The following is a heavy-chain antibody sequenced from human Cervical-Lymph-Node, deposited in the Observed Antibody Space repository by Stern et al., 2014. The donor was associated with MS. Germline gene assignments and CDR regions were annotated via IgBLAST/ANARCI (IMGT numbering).Heavy chain of an antibody. CDR1: AGTFSKFP. J-gene: IGHJ5*02. D-gene: IGHD6-13*01. Sequence: AQLVESGAEVTKPGSSEKASCKASAGTFSKFPSSMVRQAPGQGLEWMGWIFPVLGTPPCAHEFRGRVTITADVSTSTVYMELSSLRSDDTAVYYSALSSETSDRWYSLGYDLWGQGTLVTVSS. CDR3: ALSSETSDRWYSLGYDL. CDR2: IFPVLGTP. V-gene: IGHV1-69*01.